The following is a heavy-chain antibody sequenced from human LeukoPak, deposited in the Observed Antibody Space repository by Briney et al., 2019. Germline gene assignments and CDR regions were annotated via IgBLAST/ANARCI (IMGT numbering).Heavy chain of an antibody. J-gene: IGHJ4*02. CDR1: GFTFSSYA. CDR2: ISGSGGST. V-gene: IGHV3-23*01. CDR3: AKKRVAVAGTHYFDY. D-gene: IGHD6-19*01. Sequence: GGSLRLSCAASGFTFSSYAMSWVRQAPGKGLEWVSGISGSGGSTYYADSVKGRFTISRDNSKNTLYLQMNSLRAEDTAVYYCAKKRVAVAGTHYFDYWGQGTLVTVSS.